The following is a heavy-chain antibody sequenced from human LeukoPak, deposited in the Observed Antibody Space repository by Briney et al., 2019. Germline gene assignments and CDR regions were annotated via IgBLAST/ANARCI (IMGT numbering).Heavy chain of an antibody. J-gene: IGHJ5*02. V-gene: IGHV3-21*01. CDR1: GFTFSSYS. D-gene: IGHD4-17*01. CDR3: ARDDYGDYGMALA. Sequence: GGSLRLSCAASGFTFSSYSMNWVRQAPGKGLEWVSSITSSSSYIYYADSVKGRFTISRDNAKNSLFLQMNSLRAEDTAVYYCARDDYGDYGMALAWGQGTLVTVSS. CDR2: ITSSSSYI.